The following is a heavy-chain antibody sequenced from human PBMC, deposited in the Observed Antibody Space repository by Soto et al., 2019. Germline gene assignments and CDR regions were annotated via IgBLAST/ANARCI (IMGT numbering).Heavy chain of an antibody. CDR3: AKEYSSSSRPDYYYGMDV. CDR2: ISYDGINK. V-gene: IGHV3-30*18. J-gene: IGHJ6*02. CDR1: GFTFSSYG. Sequence: PWGSLRLSCAASGFTFSSYGMHWVRQAPGSGLEWVAVISYDGINKYYADSVKGRFTISRDNSKNTLYLQMNSLRAEDTAVYYCAKEYSSSSRPDYYYGMDVWGQGTTVTVSS. D-gene: IGHD6-6*01.